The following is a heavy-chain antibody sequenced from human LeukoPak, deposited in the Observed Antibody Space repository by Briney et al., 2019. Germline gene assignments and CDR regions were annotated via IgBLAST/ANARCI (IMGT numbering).Heavy chain of an antibody. CDR2: ISWNSGSI. J-gene: IGHJ1*01. CDR3: AKVPYDILTGPPTH. Sequence: GRSLRLSCAASGFTFDDYAMHWVRQAPGKGLEWVSGISWNSGSIGYADSVKGRFTISRDNAKNSLYLQMNSLRAEDTALYYCAKVPYDILTGPPTHWGQGTLVTVSS. D-gene: IGHD3-9*01. CDR1: GFTFDDYA. V-gene: IGHV3-9*01.